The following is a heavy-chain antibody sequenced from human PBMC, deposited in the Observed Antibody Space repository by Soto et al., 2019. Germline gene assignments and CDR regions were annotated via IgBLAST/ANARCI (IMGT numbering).Heavy chain of an antibody. V-gene: IGHV3-9*01. CDR1: GFTFDDYA. D-gene: IGHD3-16*01. Sequence: GGSLRLSCAASGFTFDDYAMHWVRQAPGKGLEWVSGISWNSGSIGYADSVKGRFTISRDNAKNSLYLQMNSLRAEDTALYYCAKVHGTGGTLGDAFDIWGQGTMVTVSS. CDR2: ISWNSGSI. CDR3: AKVHGTGGTLGDAFDI. J-gene: IGHJ3*02.